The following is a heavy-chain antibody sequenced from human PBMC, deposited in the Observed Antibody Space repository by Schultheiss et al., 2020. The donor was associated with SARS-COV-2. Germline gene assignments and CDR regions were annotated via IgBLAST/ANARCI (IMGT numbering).Heavy chain of an antibody. D-gene: IGHD6-13*01. CDR1: GFTFSSYA. CDR3: ARTTAAVDIDYYYYYYMDV. J-gene: IGHJ6*03. V-gene: IGHV3-23*01. Sequence: GGSLRLSCAASGFTFSSYAMSWVRQAPGKGLEWVSAISGSGGSTYYADSVKGRFTISRDNAKNSLYLQMNSLRAEDTAVYYCARTTAAVDIDYYYYYYMDVWGKGTTVTVSS. CDR2: ISGSGGST.